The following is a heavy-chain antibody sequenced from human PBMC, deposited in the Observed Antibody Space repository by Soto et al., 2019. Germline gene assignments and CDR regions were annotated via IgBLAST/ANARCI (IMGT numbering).Heavy chain of an antibody. J-gene: IGHJ5*02. CDR1: GFTFSDYY. CDR2: ISSSGSTM. V-gene: IGHV3-11*01. Sequence: GGSLRLSCAASGFTFSDYYMSWIRQTPGKGLERVSYISSSGSTMYYADSLKGRFTISRDNVKNALFLQMNSLRVEDTAVYYCARATVTLSNWFDRWGQGTLVTVSS. CDR3: ARATVTLSNWFDR. D-gene: IGHD4-17*01.